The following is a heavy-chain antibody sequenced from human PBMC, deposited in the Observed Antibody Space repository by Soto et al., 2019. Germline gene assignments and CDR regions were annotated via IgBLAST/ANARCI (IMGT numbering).Heavy chain of an antibody. D-gene: IGHD6-19*01. Sequence: ASVKVSCKASGYTFTSYGISWVRQAPGQGLEWMGWISAYNGNTNYAQKLQGRVTMTTDTSTSTAYMELRSLRSDDTAAYYCARDRPIAVAYTTNYYYYGMDVWGQGTTVTVSS. J-gene: IGHJ6*02. CDR3: ARDRPIAVAYTTNYYYYGMDV. V-gene: IGHV1-18*01. CDR1: GYTFTSYG. CDR2: ISAYNGNT.